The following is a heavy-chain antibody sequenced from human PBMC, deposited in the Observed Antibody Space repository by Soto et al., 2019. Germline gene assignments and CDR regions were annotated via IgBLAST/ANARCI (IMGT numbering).Heavy chain of an antibody. CDR1: GFTFSSYG. J-gene: IGHJ4*02. Sequence: QVQLVESGGGVVQPGRSLRHSCAASGFTFSSYGMHWVRQAPGKGLEWVAVISYDGSNKYYADSVKGQFTISRDNSKNTLYLQMNSLRAEDTAVYYCAKGPGSSGWYEAYFDYWGQGTLVTVSS. D-gene: IGHD6-19*01. CDR2: ISYDGSNK. V-gene: IGHV3-30*18. CDR3: AKGPGSSGWYEAYFDY.